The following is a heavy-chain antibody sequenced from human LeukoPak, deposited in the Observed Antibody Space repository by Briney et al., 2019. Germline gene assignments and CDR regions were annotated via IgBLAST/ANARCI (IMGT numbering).Heavy chain of an antibody. J-gene: IGHJ3*02. CDR2: IYYSGST. CDR1: GGSISSSSYY. D-gene: IGHD2-2*01. CDR3: ARRATIVVVPAAYDAFDI. Sequence: SETLSLTCTVSGGSISSSSYYWGWIRQPPGKGLEWIGSIYYSGSTYYNPSLKSRVTISVDTSKNQFSLKLSSVTAADTAVYYCARRATIVVVPAAYDAFDIWGQGTMVTVSS. V-gene: IGHV4-39*01.